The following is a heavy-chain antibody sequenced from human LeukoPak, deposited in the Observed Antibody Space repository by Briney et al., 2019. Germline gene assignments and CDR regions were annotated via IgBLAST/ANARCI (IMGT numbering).Heavy chain of an antibody. Sequence: PSETVSLTCTVSGGSISSSPYYWGWIRQPPGTGLEWIGIIYYSGTTHYNPSLESRVTISVDTSKNQFSLKLASVTAADTAVYYCAAGLVVGGRFDWFDPWGQGTLVTVSS. D-gene: IGHD1-26*01. CDR3: AAGLVVGGRFDWFDP. V-gene: IGHV4-39*07. J-gene: IGHJ5*02. CDR2: IYYSGTT. CDR1: GGSISSSPYY.